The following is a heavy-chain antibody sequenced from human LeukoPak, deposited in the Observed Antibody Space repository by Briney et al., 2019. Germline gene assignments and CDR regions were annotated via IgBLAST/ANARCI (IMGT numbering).Heavy chain of an antibody. Sequence: SETLSLTCAVYGGSFSGNSWSWIRQPPGKGLEWIGEINHGGTSNYNPSLKGRITISVDTSKNQFSLKLSSVTAADTAVYYCARSPNYSSGYYSDDYWGQGTLVTVSS. CDR2: INHGGTS. CDR3: ARSPNYSSGYYSDDY. D-gene: IGHD6-19*01. CDR1: GGSFSGNS. V-gene: IGHV4-34*01. J-gene: IGHJ4*02.